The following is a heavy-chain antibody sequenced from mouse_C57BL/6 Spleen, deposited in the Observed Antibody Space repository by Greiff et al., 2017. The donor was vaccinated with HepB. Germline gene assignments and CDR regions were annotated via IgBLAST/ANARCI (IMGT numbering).Heavy chain of an antibody. Sequence: VQLQESGAELVKPGASVKISCKASGYAFSSYWMNWVKQRPGKGLEWIGQIYPGDGDTNFNGKFKGKATLTADKSSSTAYMQLSSLTSEDSAVYFCARSDYGYDGGHFDYWGQGTTLTVSS. CDR3: ARSDYGYDGGHFDY. J-gene: IGHJ2*01. CDR2: IYPGDGDT. D-gene: IGHD2-2*01. V-gene: IGHV1-80*01. CDR1: GYAFSSYW.